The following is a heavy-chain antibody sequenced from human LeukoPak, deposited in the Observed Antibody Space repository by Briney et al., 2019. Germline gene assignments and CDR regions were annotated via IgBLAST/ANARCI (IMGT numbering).Heavy chain of an antibody. Sequence: GGSLRLSCAASGFTFDDYAMHWVRQAPGKGLEWVSGISWNSGSIGYADSVKGRFTISRDNAKDSLYLQMNSLRAEDMALYYCAKARLTSGYYCYPDDAFDIWGQGTMVTVSS. D-gene: IGHD3-22*01. V-gene: IGHV3-9*03. CDR3: AKARLTSGYYCYPDDAFDI. CDR2: ISWNSGSI. CDR1: GFTFDDYA. J-gene: IGHJ3*02.